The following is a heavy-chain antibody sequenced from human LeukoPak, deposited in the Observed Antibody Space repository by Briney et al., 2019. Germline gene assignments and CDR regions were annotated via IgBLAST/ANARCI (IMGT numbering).Heavy chain of an antibody. CDR1: GGSISSGGYY. Sequence: SETLSLTCNVSGGSISSGGYYWSWIRQHPGKGLEWIGYIYYSGSTYYNPSLKSRVTISVDTSKNQFSLKLSSVTAADTAVYYCAKDRVEMATMGNWYFDLWGRGTLVTVSS. CDR3: AKDRVEMATMGNWYFDL. D-gene: IGHD5-24*01. V-gene: IGHV4-31*03. CDR2: IYYSGST. J-gene: IGHJ2*01.